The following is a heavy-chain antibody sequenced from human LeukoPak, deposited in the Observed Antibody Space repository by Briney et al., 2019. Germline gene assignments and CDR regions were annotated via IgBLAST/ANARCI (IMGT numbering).Heavy chain of an antibody. J-gene: IGHJ4*02. Sequence: GGSLRLSCAASGFTFSTYSMNWVRQAPGKGLEWVSSISSNNRYIYYADSVKGRFTISRDNSKNTLYLQMNSLRAEDTAVYYCAKSARSMALTTPVEYWGQGTLVTVSS. CDR3: AKSARSMALTTPVEY. V-gene: IGHV3-21*04. CDR2: ISSNNRYI. CDR1: GFTFSTYS. D-gene: IGHD2/OR15-2a*01.